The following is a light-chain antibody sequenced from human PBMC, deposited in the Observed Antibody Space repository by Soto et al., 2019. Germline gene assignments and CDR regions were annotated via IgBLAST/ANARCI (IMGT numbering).Light chain of an antibody. CDR3: LQDHSYPRT. CDR1: QGIRKD. V-gene: IGKV1-6*01. CDR2: GAS. J-gene: IGKJ2*01. Sequence: AIQMTQSPSSLSASVGERVTITCRAGQGIRKDLGWYQQKPGKAPKLLIYGASRLQSGVPSRFSGSASCTDFTLTISSLQPEDFATYYCLQDHSYPRTFGQGTKLEIK.